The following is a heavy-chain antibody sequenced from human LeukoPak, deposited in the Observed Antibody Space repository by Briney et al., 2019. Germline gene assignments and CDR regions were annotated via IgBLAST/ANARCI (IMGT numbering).Heavy chain of an antibody. V-gene: IGHV1-2*02. CDR3: ARAHYDSSDFEYFQH. D-gene: IGHD3-22*01. CDR1: GYTFNMFG. CDR2: INPNSGGT. Sequence: GASVKVSCNASGYTFNMFGISWVRQAPGQGLEWMGWINPNSGGTNSAQKFQGRVTMTSDTSISTAYMELSRLRSDDTAVFFCARAHYDSSDFEYFQHWGQGTLVTVSS. J-gene: IGHJ1*01.